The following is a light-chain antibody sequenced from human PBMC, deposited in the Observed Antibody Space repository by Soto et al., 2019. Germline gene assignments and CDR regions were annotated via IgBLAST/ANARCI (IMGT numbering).Light chain of an antibody. Sequence: DIQMTQSQPSLSPSEGDRVTITCRASQSISSYLNWYQQKPGKAPKLLIYAASSLQSGVPSRFSGSGSGTDFTLTISSLQPEDFATYYCQQSYSTPITFGQGTRLEIK. J-gene: IGKJ5*01. CDR2: AAS. CDR3: QQSYSTPIT. V-gene: IGKV1-39*01. CDR1: QSISSY.